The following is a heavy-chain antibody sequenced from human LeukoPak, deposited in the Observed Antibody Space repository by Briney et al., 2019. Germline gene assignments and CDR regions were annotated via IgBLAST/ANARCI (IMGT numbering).Heavy chain of an antibody. CDR1: GGSVSSGSYY. V-gene: IGHV4-30-2*01. Sequence: PSETLSLTCTVSGGSVSSGSYYWSWIRQPPGKGLEWIGYIYHSGSTYYNPSLKSRVTISVDRSKNQFSLKLSSVTAADTAVYYCARGPRGHCSGGSCYSRNYYYYYGMNVWGQGTTVTVSS. CDR3: ARGPRGHCSGGSCYSRNYYYYYGMNV. CDR2: IYHSGST. J-gene: IGHJ6*02. D-gene: IGHD2-15*01.